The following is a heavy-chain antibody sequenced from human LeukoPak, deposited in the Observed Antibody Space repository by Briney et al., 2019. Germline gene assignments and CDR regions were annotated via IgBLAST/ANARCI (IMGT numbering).Heavy chain of an antibody. J-gene: IGHJ6*03. CDR3: ARAVATITSYYNYYMDV. D-gene: IGHD5-12*01. Sequence: SETLSLTCAVYGGSFSGCYWSWIRQPPGKGLEWIGEINHSESTNYNPSLKSRVTISVDTSKNQLSLKLSSVTAADTAVYYCARAVATITSYYNYYMDVWGKGTTVTVSS. V-gene: IGHV4-34*01. CDR1: GGSFSGCY. CDR2: INHSEST.